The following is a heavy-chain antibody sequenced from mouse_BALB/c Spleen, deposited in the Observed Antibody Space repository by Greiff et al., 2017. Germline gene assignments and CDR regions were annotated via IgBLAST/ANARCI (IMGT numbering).Heavy chain of an antibody. CDR2: ISSGGST. CDR1: GFTFSSYA. Sequence: EVMLVESGGGLVKPGGSLKLSCAASGFTFSSYAMSWVRQTPEKRLEWVASISSGGSTYYPDRVKGRFTISRDNARNILYLQMSSLRSEDTAMYYCARALDGYYFAYWGQGTLVTVSA. J-gene: IGHJ3*01. V-gene: IGHV5-6-5*01. D-gene: IGHD2-3*01. CDR3: ARALDGYYFAY.